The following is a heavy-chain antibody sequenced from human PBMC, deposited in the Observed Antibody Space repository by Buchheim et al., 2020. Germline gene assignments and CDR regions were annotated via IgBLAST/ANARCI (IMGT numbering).Heavy chain of an antibody. J-gene: IGHJ4*02. CDR3: VSPGIRDGYDFDY. D-gene: IGHD5-24*01. V-gene: IGHV3-74*02. Sequence: VQLVESGGGVVQPGRSLRLSCAASGFSFSSCWMHWVRQTPGKGLLWVSRTNTDGTYISYADSVKGRFTISRDNARNMVYLEMNSLRAEDTAVYYCVSPGIRDGYDFDYWGQGT. CDR1: GFSFSSCW. CDR2: TNTDGTYI.